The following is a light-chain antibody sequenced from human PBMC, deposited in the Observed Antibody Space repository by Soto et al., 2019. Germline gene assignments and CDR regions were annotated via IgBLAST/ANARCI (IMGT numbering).Light chain of an antibody. CDR3: PQRSDWPRT. CDR2: DTS. CDR1: QSVSSS. V-gene: IGKV3-11*01. Sequence: EIVLTQSPATLSSSPGERTTLSCRASQSVSSSLAWYQQKPGQAPGLIIYDTSKRATGIPARFSGSWSGTDFTLTSSSLEPADFAVYYCPQRSDWPRTFGQGTKLEVK. J-gene: IGKJ2*01.